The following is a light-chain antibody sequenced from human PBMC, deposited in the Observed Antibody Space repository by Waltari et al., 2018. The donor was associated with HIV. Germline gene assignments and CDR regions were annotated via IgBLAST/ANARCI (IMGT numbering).Light chain of an antibody. CDR3: QQYGSSPPWT. CDR2: GAS. CDR1: QSISRSY. Sequence: EIVLTQSPGTLSLSPGERATLSCRASQSISRSYLAWYQQKPGQAPRLLIYGASRRATGIPDRFSSSGSGTDFTLTISRLEPEDFAVYYCQQYGSSPPWTFGQGTKVEIK. J-gene: IGKJ1*01. V-gene: IGKV3-20*01.